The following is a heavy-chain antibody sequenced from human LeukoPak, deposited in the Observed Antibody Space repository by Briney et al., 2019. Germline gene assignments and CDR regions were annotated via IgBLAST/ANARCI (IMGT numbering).Heavy chain of an antibody. CDR2: IYYSGSS. D-gene: IGHD6-19*01. J-gene: IGHJ5*02. V-gene: IGHV4-59*01. CDR3: ARVGYSSGWGNWFDP. CDR1: GGSISSYY. Sequence: PSETLSLTCTVSGGSISSYYWSWIRQPPGKGLEWIGYIYYSGSSNYNPSLKSRVTISVDTSKNQFSLKLSSVTAADTAVYYCARVGYSSGWGNWFDPWGQGTLVTVSS.